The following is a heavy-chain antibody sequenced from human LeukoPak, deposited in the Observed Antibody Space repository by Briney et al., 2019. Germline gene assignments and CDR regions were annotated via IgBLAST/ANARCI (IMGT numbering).Heavy chain of an antibody. Sequence: SETLSLTCAVSGYSISSGYYWGWIRQPPGKGLEWIGSIYHSGSTYYNPSLKSRVTISVGTSKNQFSLKLSSVTAADTAVYYCARAGYCSSTSCYLWWLANFDYWGQGTLVTVSS. CDR1: GYSISSGYY. CDR2: IYHSGST. V-gene: IGHV4-38-2*01. D-gene: IGHD2-2*01. CDR3: ARAGYCSSTSCYLWWLANFDY. J-gene: IGHJ4*02.